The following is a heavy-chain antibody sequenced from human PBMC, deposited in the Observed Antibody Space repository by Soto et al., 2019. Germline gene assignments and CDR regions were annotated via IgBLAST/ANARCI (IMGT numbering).Heavy chain of an antibody. Sequence: PSETLSLTCTVSGGSISSYYWSWIRQPPGKGLEWIGYIYYSGSTNYNPSLKSRVTISVDTSKNQFSLKLSSVTAADTAVYYCARLLGYCSSTSCPNYYGMDVWGQGTTVTVSS. J-gene: IGHJ6*02. CDR1: GGSISSYY. CDR3: ARLLGYCSSTSCPNYYGMDV. V-gene: IGHV4-59*01. CDR2: IYYSGST. D-gene: IGHD2-2*01.